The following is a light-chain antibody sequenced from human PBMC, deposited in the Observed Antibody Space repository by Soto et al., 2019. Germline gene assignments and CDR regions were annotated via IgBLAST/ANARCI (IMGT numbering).Light chain of an antibody. J-gene: IGKJ4*01. Sequence: DIVMTQSPLSLPVTPGEPAYISCSSSQSILHSNGYNYLDWYLQNPGQSPQLLFYLGSNRASVVPGRISGSSAATDFTQNISREEADDVGVYYCTQALQAPPFGEGAKVEIK. CDR2: LGS. CDR3: TQALQAPP. CDR1: QSILHSNGYNY. V-gene: IGKV2-28*01.